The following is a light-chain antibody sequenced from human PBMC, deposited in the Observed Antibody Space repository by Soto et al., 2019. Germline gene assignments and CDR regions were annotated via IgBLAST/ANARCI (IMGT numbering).Light chain of an antibody. CDR1: QSISDN. V-gene: IGKV3D-15*01. CDR2: GAS. Sequence: EKVMTQSPATLSVSPGERATLSCRASQSISDNLAWYQQKPGQAPRLLIYGASTRATGIPARFSGSGSGTEFTLTISSLQSEDFAVYYCQQYNYWPRTFGQGTKVEIK. CDR3: QQYNYWPRT. J-gene: IGKJ1*01.